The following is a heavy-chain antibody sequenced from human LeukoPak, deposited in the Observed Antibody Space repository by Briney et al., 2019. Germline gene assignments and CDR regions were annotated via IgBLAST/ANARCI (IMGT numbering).Heavy chain of an antibody. CDR3: AKGLSHYYYYGMDV. D-gene: IGHD3-16*02. Sequence: PGGSLRLSCAASGFTFSSYAMIWVRQAPGKGLEWVSAISGSGGSTYYADSVKGRFTISRDNSKNTLYLQMNSLRAEDTAVYYCAKGLSHYYYYGMDVWGQGTTVTVSS. J-gene: IGHJ6*02. CDR1: GFTFSSYA. CDR2: ISGSGGST. V-gene: IGHV3-23*01.